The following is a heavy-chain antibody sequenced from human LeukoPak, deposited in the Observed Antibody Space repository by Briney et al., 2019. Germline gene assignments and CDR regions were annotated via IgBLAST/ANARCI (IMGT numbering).Heavy chain of an antibody. V-gene: IGHV1-2*02. D-gene: IGHD3-3*01. CDR3: ARTIFGVVSPIYYYMDV. Sequence: ASVKVSCKASGYTFTGYYMHWVRQAPGQGLEWMGWINPNSGGTNYAQKFQGRVTMTRDTSISTAYMELSSLRSEDTAVYYCARTIFGVVSPIYYYMDVWGKGTTVTVSS. CDR2: INPNSGGT. J-gene: IGHJ6*03. CDR1: GYTFTGYY.